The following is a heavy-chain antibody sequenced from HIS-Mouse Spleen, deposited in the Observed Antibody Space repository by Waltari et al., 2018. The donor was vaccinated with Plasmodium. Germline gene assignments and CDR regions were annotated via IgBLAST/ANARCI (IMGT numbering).Heavy chain of an antibody. V-gene: IGHV3-13*01. CDR1: GFPFSSYD. CDR3: ARGRWNHAFDI. J-gene: IGHJ3*02. Sequence: EVQLVESGGGLVQPGGSLRLSCAASGFPFSSYDMPWVRQSTGKGLEWVSAIGTAGDTYYPGSVKGRFTISRENAKNSLYLQMNSLRAGDTAVYYCARGRWNHAFDIWGQGTMVTVSS. D-gene: IGHD1-1*01. CDR2: IGTAGDT.